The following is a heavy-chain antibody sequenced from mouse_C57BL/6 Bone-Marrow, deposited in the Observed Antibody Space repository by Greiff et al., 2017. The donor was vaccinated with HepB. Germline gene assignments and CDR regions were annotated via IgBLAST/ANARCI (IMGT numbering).Heavy chain of an antibody. Sequence: VKLQESGAELARPGALVKLSCKASGYTFTSYGISWVKQRTGQGLEWIGEIYPRSGNTYYNEKFKGKATLTADKSSSTAYMELRSLTSEDSAVYFCARGPYYYGSSYDYFDYWGQGTTLTVSS. J-gene: IGHJ2*01. CDR3: ARGPYYYGSSYDYFDY. V-gene: IGHV1-81*01. CDR1: GYTFTSYG. D-gene: IGHD1-1*01. CDR2: IYPRSGNT.